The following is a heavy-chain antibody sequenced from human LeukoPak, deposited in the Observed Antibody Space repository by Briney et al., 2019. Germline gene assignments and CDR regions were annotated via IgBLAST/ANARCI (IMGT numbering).Heavy chain of an antibody. CDR3: ARGYDFWSGYSFDY. V-gene: IGHV3-48*03. J-gene: IGHJ4*02. D-gene: IGHD3-3*01. CDR2: ISSSGSNI. CDR1: GFTFSTYE. Sequence: GGSLRLSCAASGFTFSTYEMNWVRQAPGKGLEWVSYISSSGSNIYYADSVKGRSTISRDNSKNTLYLQMNSLRAEDTAVYYCARGYDFWSGYSFDYWGQGTLVTVSS.